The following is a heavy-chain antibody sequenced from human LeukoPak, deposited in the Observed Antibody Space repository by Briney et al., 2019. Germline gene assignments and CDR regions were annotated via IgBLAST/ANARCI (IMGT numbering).Heavy chain of an antibody. V-gene: IGHV4-39*07. CDR3: ARDTGFYGDYGFDS. Sequence: SETLSLTCTVSGGSISSSSYYWGWIRQPPGKGLEWIGSIYYSGSTYYNPPLKSRVTISVDTSKNQFSLKLTSVTAADTAVYYCARDTGFYGDYGFDSWGQGTLVTVSS. CDR2: IYYSGST. CDR1: GGSISSSSYY. D-gene: IGHD4-17*01. J-gene: IGHJ4*02.